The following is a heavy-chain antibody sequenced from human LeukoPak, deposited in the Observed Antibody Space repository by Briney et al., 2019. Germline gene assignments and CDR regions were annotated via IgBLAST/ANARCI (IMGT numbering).Heavy chain of an antibody. CDR1: GFIFSRYS. CDR2: ISGVSSTI. CDR3: AKALRWYSSGWPPDY. J-gene: IGHJ4*02. Sequence: GGSLRLSCAASGFIFSRYSMYWVRQAPGKGLEWASYISGVSSTIFYADSAKGRFTISRDNAENSLYLQMNSLRAEDTALYYCAKALRWYSSGWPPDYWGQGTLVTVSS. D-gene: IGHD6-19*01. V-gene: IGHV3-48*04.